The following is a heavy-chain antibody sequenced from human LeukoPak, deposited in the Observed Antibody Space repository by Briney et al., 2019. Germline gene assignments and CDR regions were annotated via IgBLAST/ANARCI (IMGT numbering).Heavy chain of an antibody. Sequence: SETLSLTCTVSGVSFSSHYWSWIRQPPGKGLEGIGYIYYSGSTKYNPSLKSRVTISVDTSKDQFSLTLSSVTVADTAFYRCARGRYSSGGDSFYFDLGGEGTLV. CDR2: IYYSGST. V-gene: IGHV4-59*11. CDR1: GVSFSSHY. D-gene: IGHD6-19*01. CDR3: ARGRYSSGGDSFYFDL. J-gene: IGHJ4*02.